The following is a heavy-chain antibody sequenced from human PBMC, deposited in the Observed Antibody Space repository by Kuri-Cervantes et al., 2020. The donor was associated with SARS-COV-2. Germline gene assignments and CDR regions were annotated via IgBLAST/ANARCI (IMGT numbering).Heavy chain of an antibody. Sequence: SVKVSCKASGGTFSSYAISWVRQAPGQGLEWMGGIIPIFGTANYAQKFQGRVTITADESTSTAYMELSSLRAEDTAVYHCAKDRGEQWPIYYFDYWGQGALVTVSS. CDR3: AKDRGEQWPIYYFDY. J-gene: IGHJ4*02. D-gene: IGHD3-10*01. V-gene: IGHV1-69*13. CDR2: IIPIFGTA. CDR1: GGTFSSYA.